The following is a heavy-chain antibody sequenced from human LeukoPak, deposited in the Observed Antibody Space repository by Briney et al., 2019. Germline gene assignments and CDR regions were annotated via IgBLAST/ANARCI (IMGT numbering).Heavy chain of an antibody. V-gene: IGHV3-7*01. D-gene: IGHD1-26*01. CDR1: GFPLSPYW. J-gene: IGHJ4*02. Sequence: GGSLRLSCAASGFPLSPYWMIWVRQAPGKGLEWVAIINQDGSQKSCVDSVTGRFTIARDNAKNSLYLQMNSLGVEDTAVYYCARDLHWGASDYWGQGTLVTVSS. CDR2: INQDGSQK. CDR3: ARDLHWGASDY.